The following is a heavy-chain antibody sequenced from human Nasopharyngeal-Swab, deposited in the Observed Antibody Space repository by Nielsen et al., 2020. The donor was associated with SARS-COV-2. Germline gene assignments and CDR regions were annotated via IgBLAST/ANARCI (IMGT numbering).Heavy chain of an antibody. V-gene: IGHV3-48*03. J-gene: IGHJ4*02. CDR2: ISSSGSTI. CDR1: GFIFSSYE. D-gene: IGHD5-24*01. Sequence: GESLKISCVASGFIFSSYEMNWVRQAPGKGLEWVSYISSSGSTIYYADSVKGRFTISRDNAKNSLYLQMNSLRAEDTAVYYCASLSRDGYNSWGQGTLVTVSS. CDR3: ASLSRDGYNS.